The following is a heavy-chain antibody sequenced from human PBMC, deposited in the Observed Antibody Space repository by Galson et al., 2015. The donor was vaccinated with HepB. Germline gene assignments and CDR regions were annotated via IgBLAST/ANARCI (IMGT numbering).Heavy chain of an antibody. J-gene: IGHJ4*02. D-gene: IGHD3-22*01. V-gene: IGHV2-70*17. Sequence: PALVKPTQTLTLTCTFSGFSLNTRGMCVTWIRQPPGKALEWLARIDWDDDRFYSTSLKTRLTISKDTSKTQVVLTMTNVDPVDTATYYCARMLCGSGSMQNFDYWGQGTLVTVSS. CDR1: GFSLNTRGMC. CDR3: ARMLCGSGSMQNFDY. CDR2: IDWDDDR.